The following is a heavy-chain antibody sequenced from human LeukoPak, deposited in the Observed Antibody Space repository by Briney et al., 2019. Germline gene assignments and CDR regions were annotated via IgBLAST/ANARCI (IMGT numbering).Heavy chain of an antibody. CDR1: GGSISSCY. D-gene: IGHD1-26*01. V-gene: IGHV4-59*01. CDR2: IYYSGST. Sequence: SETLSLTCTVSGGSISSCYWSWIRQPPGKGLEWIGYIYYSGSTNYNPSLKSRVTISVDTSKNQFSLKLSSVTAADTAVYYCAAFGRLGGRVAFDIWGQGTMVTVSS. J-gene: IGHJ3*02. CDR3: AAFGRLGGRVAFDI.